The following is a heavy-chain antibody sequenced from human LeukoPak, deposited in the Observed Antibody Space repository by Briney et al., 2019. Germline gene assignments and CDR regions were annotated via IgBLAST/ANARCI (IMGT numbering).Heavy chain of an antibody. J-gene: IGHJ4*02. Sequence: ASVKVSCKASGYTFTSYGISWVRQATGLGLEWMGWMNPNSGNTGYAQKFHGRVTMTRNTSISTVSMELSSLRSEDTAVYYCARAHTYYDILTGYYEFDYWGQGTLVSVSS. CDR1: GYTFTSYG. CDR3: ARAHTYYDILTGYYEFDY. CDR2: MNPNSGNT. V-gene: IGHV1-8*02. D-gene: IGHD3-9*01.